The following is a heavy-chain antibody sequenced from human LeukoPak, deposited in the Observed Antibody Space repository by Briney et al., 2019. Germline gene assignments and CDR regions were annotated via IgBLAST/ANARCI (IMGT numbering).Heavy chain of an antibody. Sequence: ASVKVSCKASGYTFTSYDINWVRQATGQGLEWMGWMNPNSGNTGYAQKFQGRVTITRNTSISTAYMELSSLRSEDTAVYYCARVGDSSGYYYSLYYFDYWGQGTLVTVSS. V-gene: IGHV1-8*03. J-gene: IGHJ4*02. CDR3: ARVGDSSGYYYSLYYFDY. CDR1: GYTFTSYD. D-gene: IGHD3-22*01. CDR2: MNPNSGNT.